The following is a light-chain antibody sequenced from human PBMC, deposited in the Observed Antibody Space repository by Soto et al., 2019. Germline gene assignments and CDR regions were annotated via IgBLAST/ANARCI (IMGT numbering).Light chain of an antibody. V-gene: IGKV3-20*01. CDR1: QSVSSSY. J-gene: IGKJ2*01. CDR2: GAS. Sequence: EIVLPQSPGTLSLSPGERATLSCRASQSVSSSYLAWYQQKPGQAPRLLIYGASSMATGIPDRFSGSGSGTDFTLTISRLEPEDLAVYYCQQYGSSPYTFGQGTKLEIK. CDR3: QQYGSSPYT.